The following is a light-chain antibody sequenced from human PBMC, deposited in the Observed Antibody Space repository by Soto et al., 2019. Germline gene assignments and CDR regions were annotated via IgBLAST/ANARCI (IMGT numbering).Light chain of an antibody. V-gene: IGKV3-15*01. CDR2: GAS. J-gene: IGKJ5*01. Sequence: EIVMTQSRVTLSVSPGERATLSCRASQSVSSNLAWYLQKPGQAPRLLIYGASTRATGVPARFSGSGSGTEFTLTISSLQSEDFAVYYCQQYNNWPITFGQGTRLEIK. CDR1: QSVSSN. CDR3: QQYNNWPIT.